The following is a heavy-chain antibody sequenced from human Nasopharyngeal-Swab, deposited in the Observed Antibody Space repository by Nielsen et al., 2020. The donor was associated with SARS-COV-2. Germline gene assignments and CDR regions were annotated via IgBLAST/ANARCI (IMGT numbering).Heavy chain of an antibody. CDR1: GGSISSSSYY. Sequence: SETLSLTCTVSGGSISSSSYYWGWIRQPPGKRLEWIGSIYYSGSTNYNPSLKSRVTISVDTSKNQFSLRLSSVTAADTAVYYCARACYYDSSGYYWGYTFHIWGQGTMVTVSS. D-gene: IGHD3-22*01. CDR2: IYYSGST. J-gene: IGHJ3*02. V-gene: IGHV4-39*01. CDR3: ARACYYDSSGYYWGYTFHI.